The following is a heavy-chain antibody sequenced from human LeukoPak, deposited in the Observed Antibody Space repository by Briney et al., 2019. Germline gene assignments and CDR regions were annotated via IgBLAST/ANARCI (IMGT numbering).Heavy chain of an antibody. CDR2: ISAYNGNT. V-gene: IGHV1-18*04. CDR1: GYTFTSYG. CDR3: ARDGCSGGSCYSDYNWFDP. D-gene: IGHD2-15*01. J-gene: IGHJ5*02. Sequence: GASVTVSCKASGYTFTSYGISWVRQAPPQGLEWMGWISAYNGNTNHPQKLQGRVTMNTDTSTSTAYMELRSLRSDDTAVYYCARDGCSGGSCYSDYNWFDPWGQGTLVTVSS.